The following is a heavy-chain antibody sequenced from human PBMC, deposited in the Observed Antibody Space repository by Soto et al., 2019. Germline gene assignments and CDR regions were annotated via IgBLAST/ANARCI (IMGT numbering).Heavy chain of an antibody. V-gene: IGHV3-23*01. CDR2: ISGRRGST. D-gene: IGHD2-2*01. Sequence: PGGSPKLSCAASVFTFNSYAMTWVRQDTGKGLEWVSAISGRRGSTYYTNKGKGRFTISRDNSKNPLYLQMNSLRDEDTAVYYCAIGRHCSSNSCYAFGSPIDYWGQGTLVTVSS. CDR3: AIGRHCSSNSCYAFGSPIDY. J-gene: IGHJ4*02. CDR1: VFTFNSYA.